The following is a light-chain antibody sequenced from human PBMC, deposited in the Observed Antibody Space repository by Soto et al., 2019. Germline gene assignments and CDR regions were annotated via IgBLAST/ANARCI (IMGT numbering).Light chain of an antibody. CDR1: RGISSN. J-gene: IGKJ1*01. CDR3: QQFHISRT. CDR2: GAS. V-gene: IGKV3-20*01. Sequence: IVMTQSPATLSVSPVERATLSCRASRGISSNLAWYQQKPGQAPRLLFYGASSRATGIPDRFIGSGSGTDFTLTITGLEPEDFAVYYCQQFHISRTFGQGTKVDIK.